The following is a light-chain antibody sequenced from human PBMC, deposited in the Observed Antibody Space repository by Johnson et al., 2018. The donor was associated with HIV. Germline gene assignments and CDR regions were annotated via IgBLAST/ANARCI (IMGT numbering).Light chain of an antibody. CDR3: GTWDSSLSAYV. Sequence: QSVLTQPPSVSAAPGQKVTISCSGSSSNIVNNYVSWYQQLPGTAPKLLIYENNKRPSGIPDRFCGSKSGTSATLGITGLTTGDEADYYCGTWDSSLSAYVFGTGTKVTVL. CDR1: SSNIVNNY. J-gene: IGLJ1*01. V-gene: IGLV1-51*02. CDR2: ENN.